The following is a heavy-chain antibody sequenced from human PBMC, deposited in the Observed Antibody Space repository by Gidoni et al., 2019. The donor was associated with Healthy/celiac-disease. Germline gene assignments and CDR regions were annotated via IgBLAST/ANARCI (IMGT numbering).Heavy chain of an antibody. J-gene: IGHJ6*02. V-gene: IGHV4-38-2*01. CDR3: ARGSYYYGMDV. CDR1: GYSISSGYY. CDR2: IYHSGST. D-gene: IGHD1-26*01. Sequence: QVQLQESGPGLVKPSETLSLTCAVSGYSISSGYYWGWIRQPPGKGLEWIGSIYHSGSTYYNPSLKSRVTISVDTSKNQFSLKLSSVTAADTAVYYCARGSYYYGMDVWGQGTTVTVSS.